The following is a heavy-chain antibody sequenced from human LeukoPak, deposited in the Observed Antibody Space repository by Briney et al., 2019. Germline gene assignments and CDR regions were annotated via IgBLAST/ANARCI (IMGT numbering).Heavy chain of an antibody. CDR2: TSYDERNK. J-gene: IGHJ4*02. CDR1: GFTFSSNA. Sequence: GGSLRLSCAASGFTFSSNAMHWVRQAPGKGLEWVAATSYDERNKYYGDSVRGRFTISRDNSKNTLYLQMNSLRVEDTALYYCARGWDNNDSSGYSVWGQGTLVTVSA. V-gene: IGHV3-30*04. D-gene: IGHD3-22*01. CDR3: ARGWDNNDSSGYSV.